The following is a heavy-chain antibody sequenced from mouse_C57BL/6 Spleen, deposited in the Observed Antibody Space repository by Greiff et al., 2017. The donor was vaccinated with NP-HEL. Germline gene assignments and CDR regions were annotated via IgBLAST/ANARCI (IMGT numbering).Heavy chain of an antibody. V-gene: IGHV1-80*01. CDR2: LYPGDGDT. CDR3: ASHYGSSNWYFDV. J-gene: IGHJ1*03. CDR1: GYAFSSYW. D-gene: IGHD1-1*01. Sequence: LVESGAELVKPGASVKISCKASGYAFSSYWMNWVKQRPGKGLEWIGQLYPGDGDTNYNGKFKGKATLTADKSSSTAYMQLSSLTSEDSAVYFCASHYGSSNWYFDVWGTGTTVTVSS.